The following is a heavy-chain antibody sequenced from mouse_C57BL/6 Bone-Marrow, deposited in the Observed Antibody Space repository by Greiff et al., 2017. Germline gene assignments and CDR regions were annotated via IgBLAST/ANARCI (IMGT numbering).Heavy chain of an antibody. V-gene: IGHV6-6*01. Sequence: EVQGVESGGGLVQPGGSMKLSCAASGFTFSDAWMDWVRQSPEKGLEWVAEIRNKANNHATYYAESVKGRFTISRDDSKSSVYLQMNSLRAEDTGIYYCATYYSNPRAMDYWGQGTSVTVSS. D-gene: IGHD2-5*01. J-gene: IGHJ4*01. CDR2: IRNKANNHAT. CDR3: ATYYSNPRAMDY. CDR1: GFTFSDAW.